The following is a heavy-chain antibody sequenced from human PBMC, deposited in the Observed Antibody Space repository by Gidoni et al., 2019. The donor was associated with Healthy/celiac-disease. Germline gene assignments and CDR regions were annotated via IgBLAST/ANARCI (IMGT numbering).Heavy chain of an antibody. J-gene: IGHJ4*02. V-gene: IGHV1-2*04. Sequence: HVQLVQSGAEVKKPGASVKVSCKAAGYTFTGYYMHWVRQAPGQGLEWLGWINPNSGGTNYAQKFQGWVTMTRYTSISTAYMGLSRLRSDDTAVYYCARVGSTSGFDYWGQGTLVTVSS. CDR3: ARVGSTSGFDY. CDR2: INPNSGGT. D-gene: IGHD2-2*01. CDR1: GYTFTGYY.